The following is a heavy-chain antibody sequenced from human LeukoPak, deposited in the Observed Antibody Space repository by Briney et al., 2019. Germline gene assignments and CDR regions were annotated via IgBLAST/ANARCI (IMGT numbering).Heavy chain of an antibody. D-gene: IGHD3-22*01. V-gene: IGHV4-39*07. J-gene: IGHJ4*02. CDR3: WLYD. CDR1: GGSISSSSYY. Sequence: PSETLSLTCTVSGGSISSSSYYWGWIRQPPGKGLEWIGEINHSGSTISVDTSKNQFSLKLSSVTAADTARGRRWLYDWGQGTLVTVSS. CDR2: INHSGS.